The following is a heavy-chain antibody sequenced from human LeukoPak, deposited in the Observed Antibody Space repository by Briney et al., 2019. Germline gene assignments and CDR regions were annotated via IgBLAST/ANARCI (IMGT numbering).Heavy chain of an antibody. CDR2: IIPIFGTA. CDR1: GGTFSSYA. Sequence: SVKVSCKASGGTFSSYAISWVRQAPGQGLEWMGRIIPIFGTANYAQKFQGRVTITTDESTSTAYMELSSLRSEDTAVYYCARDMAVLVRGGHAGDVWGKGTTVTVSS. J-gene: IGHJ6*04. D-gene: IGHD3-10*01. V-gene: IGHV1-69*05. CDR3: ARDMAVLVRGGHAGDV.